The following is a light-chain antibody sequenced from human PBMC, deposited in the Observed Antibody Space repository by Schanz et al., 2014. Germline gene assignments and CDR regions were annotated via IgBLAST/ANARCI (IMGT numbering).Light chain of an antibody. CDR2: SAS. CDR3: QQANSFPPT. J-gene: IGKJ1*01. V-gene: IGKV1-39*01. Sequence: DIQMTQSPSSLSAAVGDRVTLTCRASESIMIYLNWYQQKPGTAPKLLIYSASSLRSGVPSRFSGSGSGTDFTLTISSLQPEDFATYYCQQANSFPPTFGQGTKVEIK. CDR1: ESIMIY.